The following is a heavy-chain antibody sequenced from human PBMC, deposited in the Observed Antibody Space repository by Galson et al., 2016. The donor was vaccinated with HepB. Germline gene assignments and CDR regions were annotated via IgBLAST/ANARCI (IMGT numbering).Heavy chain of an antibody. Sequence: SETLSLTCTVSGDSVSGYYWGWIRQSPGKGLEYIGYKHYRGWADYNPSLNRRVTISLATSKNPFSLILTSVTAADTGMYYCARLSCSTTDCLHPPYDSWGQGTLVTVSS. CDR3: ARLSCSTTDCLHPPYDS. CDR1: GDSVSGYY. J-gene: IGHJ4*02. D-gene: IGHD3-16*01. CDR2: KHYRGWA. V-gene: IGHV4-59*02.